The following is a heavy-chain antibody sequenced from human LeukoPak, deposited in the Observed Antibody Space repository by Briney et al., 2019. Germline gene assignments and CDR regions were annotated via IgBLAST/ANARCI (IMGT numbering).Heavy chain of an antibody. D-gene: IGHD3-22*01. V-gene: IGHV1-2*02. CDR2: INPNSGGT. Sequence: ASVKVSCKASGYTFTGYYMHWVRQAPGQGLEGMGWINPNSGGTNYAQKFQGRVTMTRDTSISTAYMELSRLRSDDTAVYYCARGGLRYYYDSSGYYVDYWGQGTLVTVSS. CDR1: GYTFTGYY. J-gene: IGHJ4*02. CDR3: ARGGLRYYYDSSGYYVDY.